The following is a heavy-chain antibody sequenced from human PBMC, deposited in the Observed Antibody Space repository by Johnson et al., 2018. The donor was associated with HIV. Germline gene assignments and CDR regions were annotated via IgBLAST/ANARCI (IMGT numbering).Heavy chain of an antibody. CDR3: AKDWYNWNDGGGYDAFDI. J-gene: IGHJ3*02. CDR2: ISYDGSNK. V-gene: IGHV3-30*18. Sequence: QVQLVESGGGVVQPGRSLRLSCAASGFTFSSYGMHWVRKAPGKGLEWVAVISYDGSNKYYADSVKGRFTISRDNSKNTLYLQMNSLRAEDTAVYYCAKDWYNWNDGGGYDAFDIWGQGTMVTVSS. D-gene: IGHD1-1*01. CDR1: GFTFSSYG.